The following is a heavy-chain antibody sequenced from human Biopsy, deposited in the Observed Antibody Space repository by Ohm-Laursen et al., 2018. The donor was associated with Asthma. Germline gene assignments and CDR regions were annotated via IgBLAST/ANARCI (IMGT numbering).Heavy chain of an antibody. J-gene: IGHJ4*02. Sequence: ATVKLSCKISGYSLTDLSMHWVRQAPGQGLEWMGGHDHAEGGTVNARRFQGRVTMTEDTSTDTAYMELSSLSSDDTAVYYCASDFPKDYVRYNFQFWGQGTLVTVSS. CDR3: ASDFPKDYVRYNFQF. D-gene: IGHD4-17*01. CDR1: GYSLTDLS. CDR2: HDHAEGGT. V-gene: IGHV1-24*01.